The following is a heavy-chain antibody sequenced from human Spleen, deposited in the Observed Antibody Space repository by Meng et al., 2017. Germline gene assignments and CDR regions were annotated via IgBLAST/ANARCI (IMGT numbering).Heavy chain of an antibody. Sequence: SETLSLTCTVSGGPISSSSYYGAWIRQPPGKGLEWIGTIYQGGSTYNKPSLKSRISMSIDTSKKQFSLKVRSVTAADTAVYYCVSPRERSSSFDYWGQGTLVTVSS. V-gene: IGHV4-39*07. CDR1: GGPISSSSYY. CDR3: VSPRERSSSFDY. CDR2: IYQGGST. J-gene: IGHJ4*02. D-gene: IGHD1-1*01.